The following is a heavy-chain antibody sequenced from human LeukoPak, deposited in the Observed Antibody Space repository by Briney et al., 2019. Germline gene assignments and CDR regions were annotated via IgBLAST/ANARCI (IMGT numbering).Heavy chain of an antibody. CDR3: ARDGGAGSYYFDY. CDR1: GFTFSSYN. J-gene: IGHJ4*02. D-gene: IGHD6-19*01. CDR2: ISGRSSYI. Sequence: GGSLGLSCAASGFTFSSYNMNWVRQAPGKGLEWVSYISGRSSYIYYADSLKGRFTISRDNAKNSLYLQMNSLRAEDTAVYYCARDGGAGSYYFDYWGQGTLVTVSS. V-gene: IGHV3-21*01.